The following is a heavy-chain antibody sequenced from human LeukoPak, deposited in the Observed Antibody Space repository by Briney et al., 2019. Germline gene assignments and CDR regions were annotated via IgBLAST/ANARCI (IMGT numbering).Heavy chain of an antibody. CDR3: ARGRGGSGSYSPPYNWFDP. V-gene: IGHV4-34*01. CDR2: INHSGST. D-gene: IGHD3-10*01. J-gene: IGHJ5*02. Sequence: SETLSLTCAVYGGSFSGYYWSWIRQPPGKGLEWIGEINHSGSTNYNPSLKSRVTISVDTSKNQFSLKLSSVTAAGTAVYYCARGRGGSGSYSPPYNWFDPWGQGTLVTVSS. CDR1: GGSFSGYY.